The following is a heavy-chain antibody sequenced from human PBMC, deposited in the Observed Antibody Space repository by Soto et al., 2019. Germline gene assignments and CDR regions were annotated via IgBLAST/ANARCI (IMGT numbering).Heavy chain of an antibody. CDR2: IYSGGSR. J-gene: IGHJ5*02. Sequence: GGSLRLSCAASGFTVSNNYMSWVRQAPGKGLEWISVIYSGGSRYYADSVKGRFTISRDNSKNTLYLQMNSLRAEDTAVYYCAKDYYDFFSGHRGLNWFDPWGQGTLVTVSS. CDR1: GFTVSNNY. D-gene: IGHD3-3*01. CDR3: AKDYYDFFSGHRGLNWFDP. V-gene: IGHV3-53*01.